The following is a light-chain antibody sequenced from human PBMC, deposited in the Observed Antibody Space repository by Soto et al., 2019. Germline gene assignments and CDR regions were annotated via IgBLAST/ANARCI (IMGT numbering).Light chain of an antibody. V-gene: IGKV3-15*01. CDR2: GAS. J-gene: IGKJ1*01. Sequence: EIVMTQSPGTLSVSPGERATLTCRANQNIRSNLAWHQQKPGQAPKLLIYGASTRANGVPARFSDSGSGTELTLTISSLQYEDFAVYYCQQYNNWPPWTFGQGTKVEIK. CDR3: QQYNNWPPWT. CDR1: QNIRSN.